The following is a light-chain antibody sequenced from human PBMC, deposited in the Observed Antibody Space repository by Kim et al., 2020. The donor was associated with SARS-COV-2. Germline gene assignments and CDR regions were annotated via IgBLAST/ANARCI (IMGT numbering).Light chain of an antibody. CDR1: SSDVGGYNY. CDR3: SSYTSSSTLVV. Sequence: QSLTISCTGTSSDVGGYNYVSWYQQHPGKAPKLMIYDVSNRPSGVSNRFSGSKSGNTASLTISGLQAEDEADYYCSSYTSSSTLVVFGTGTKVTVL. CDR2: DVS. J-gene: IGLJ1*01. V-gene: IGLV2-14*03.